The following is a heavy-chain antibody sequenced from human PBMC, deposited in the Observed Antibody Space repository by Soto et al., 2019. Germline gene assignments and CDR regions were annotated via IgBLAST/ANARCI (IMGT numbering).Heavy chain of an antibody. CDR3: ARRASR. CDR1: GFTFSSSE. Sequence: EVQLVESGGGLVQPGGSLRLSCAVSGFTFSSSEMYWVRQAPGKGLEWISYIHPSGQPIFYADSVKGRFTISRDNANNSLVLQMTSLRAEDTAVYYCARRASRWGQGTMVTGSS. CDR2: IHPSGQPI. V-gene: IGHV3-48*03. D-gene: IGHD1-26*01. J-gene: IGHJ3*01.